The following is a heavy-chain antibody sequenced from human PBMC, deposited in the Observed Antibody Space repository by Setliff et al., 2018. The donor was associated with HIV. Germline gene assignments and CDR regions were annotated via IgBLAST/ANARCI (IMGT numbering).Heavy chain of an antibody. V-gene: IGHV1-18*01. Sequence: ASVKVSCKASGYSFINYGTSWVRQAPGQGLEWMGWISAYNGNTNYAPRLLGRVTMTTDTSTSTAYMELRSLSSDDTAVYYCARARLQGIVTAVGPRDNCLDPWGQGTRVTVSS. CDR3: ARARLQGIVTAVGPRDNCLDP. CDR1: GYSFINYG. J-gene: IGHJ5*02. CDR2: ISAYNGNT. D-gene: IGHD1-26*01.